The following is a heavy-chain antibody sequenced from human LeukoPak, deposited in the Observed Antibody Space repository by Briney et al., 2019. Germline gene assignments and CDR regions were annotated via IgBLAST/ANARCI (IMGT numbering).Heavy chain of an antibody. J-gene: IGHJ6*03. CDR1: GGSISSGDYY. Sequence: SQTLSPTCTVSGGSISSGDYYWSWIRQPPGKGLEWIGYIYYSGSTYYNPSLKSRVTISVDTSKNQFSLKLSSVTAADTAVYYCAREVATMVRGVILGYMDVWGKGTTVTVSS. V-gene: IGHV4-30-4*01. CDR3: AREVATMVRGVILGYMDV. CDR2: IYYSGST. D-gene: IGHD3-10*01.